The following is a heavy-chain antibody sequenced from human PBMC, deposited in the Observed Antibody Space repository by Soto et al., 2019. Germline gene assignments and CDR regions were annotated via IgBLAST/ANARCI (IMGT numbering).Heavy chain of an antibody. CDR2: IYHSGST. V-gene: IGHV4-30-2*05. J-gene: IGHJ5*02. Sequence: SETLSLTCAVSGGSISSGGYSWSWIRQPPGKGLEWIGYIYHSGSTYYNPSLKSRVTISVDTSKNQFSLKLSSVTAADTAVYYCARVRGSGYDSYWFDPWGQGTLVTVSS. CDR3: ARVRGSGYDSYWFDP. CDR1: GGSISSGGYS. D-gene: IGHD5-12*01.